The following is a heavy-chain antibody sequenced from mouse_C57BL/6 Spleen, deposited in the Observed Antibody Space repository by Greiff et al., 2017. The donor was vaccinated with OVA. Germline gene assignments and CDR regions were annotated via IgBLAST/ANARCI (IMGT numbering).Heavy chain of an antibody. Sequence: QVQLQQSGAELVKPGASVKMSCKASGYTFTSYWITWVKQRPGQGLEWIGDIYPGSGSTNYNEKFKSKATLTVDTSSSTAYMQLSSLTSEDSAVYYCATIYYYARYFDVWGTGTTVTVSS. CDR1: GYTFTSYW. J-gene: IGHJ1*03. CDR3: ATIYYYARYFDV. V-gene: IGHV1-55*01. D-gene: IGHD1-1*01. CDR2: IYPGSGST.